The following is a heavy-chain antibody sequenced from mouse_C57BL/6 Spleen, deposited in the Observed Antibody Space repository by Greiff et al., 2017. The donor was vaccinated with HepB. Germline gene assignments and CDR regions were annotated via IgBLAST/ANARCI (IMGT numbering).Heavy chain of an antibody. D-gene: IGHD1-1*01. J-gene: IGHJ4*01. CDR2: ISSGGSYT. V-gene: IGHV5-6*01. CDR1: GFTFSSYG. CDR3: ARQSYYYGSSPYYAMDY. Sequence: EVMLVESGGDLVKPGGSLKLSCAASGFTFSSYGMSWVRQTPDKRLEWVATISSGGSYTYYPDSVKGRFTISRDNAKNTLYLQMSSLKSEDTAMYYCARQSYYYGSSPYYAMDYWGQGTSVTVSS.